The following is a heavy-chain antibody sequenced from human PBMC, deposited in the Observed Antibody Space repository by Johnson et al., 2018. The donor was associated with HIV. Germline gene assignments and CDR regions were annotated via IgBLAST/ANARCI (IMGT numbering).Heavy chain of an antibody. V-gene: IGHV3-30*02. CDR3: AKFHGSSASDAFDI. D-gene: IGHD2-2*01. J-gene: IGHJ3*02. CDR1: GFTFSTYA. CDR2: IRYDGSNK. Sequence: QVQLVESGGGLVQPGGSLRLSCAASGFTFSTYAMNWVRQAPGKGLEWVAFIRYDGSNKYYADSVKGRFTISRDNSKNTLYLQMNSLRAEDTAVYYCAKFHGSSASDAFDIWGQGTMVTVSS.